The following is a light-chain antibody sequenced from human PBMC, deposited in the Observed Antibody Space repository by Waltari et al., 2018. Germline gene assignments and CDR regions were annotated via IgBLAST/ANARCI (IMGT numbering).Light chain of an antibody. CDR3: QSYESGSPWE. Sequence: NFLLTQPHSVSESPGKTVTISCTRNRGNIASDYVQWYQQRPGSAPTLLIYDNNQRPSGVPGRFSGSIDVSSNSASLTISGLRNEDEADYYCQSYESGSPWEFGGGTKLTVL. J-gene: IGLJ3*02. CDR2: DNN. CDR1: RGNIASDY. V-gene: IGLV6-57*03.